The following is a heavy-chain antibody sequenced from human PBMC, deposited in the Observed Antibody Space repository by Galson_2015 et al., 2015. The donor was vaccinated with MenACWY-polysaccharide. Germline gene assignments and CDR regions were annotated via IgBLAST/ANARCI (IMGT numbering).Heavy chain of an antibody. CDR1: GGSFSGYY. CDR2: INHSGDT. CDR3: ARVAFSSLVRGKYYYMDV. Sequence: SETLSLTCTVYGGSFSGYYWSWIRQPPGKGLEWLGEINHSGDTNYNPSLKSRVTMSVDTSKNQFSLKLSSVIAADTAVFYCARVAFSSLVRGKYYYMDVWGNGTTVTVSS. D-gene: IGHD6-13*01. J-gene: IGHJ6*03. V-gene: IGHV4-34*01.